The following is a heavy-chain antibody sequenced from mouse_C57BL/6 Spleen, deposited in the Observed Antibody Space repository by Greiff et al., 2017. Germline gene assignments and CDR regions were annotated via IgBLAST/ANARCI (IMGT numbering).Heavy chain of an antibody. J-gene: IGHJ3*01. D-gene: IGHD4-1*01. Sequence: VQLQQSGAELVKPGASVKLSCKASGYTFTEYTIHWVKQTPGQGLEWLGWFYPGSGSITYNEKFTDKATLTADTSSSTVYMELSRLTSGDSAVYFCARHEDRSNWVYAYWGQGTLVTVSA. V-gene: IGHV1-62-2*01. CDR3: ARHEDRSNWVYAY. CDR1: GYTFTEYT. CDR2: FYPGSGSI.